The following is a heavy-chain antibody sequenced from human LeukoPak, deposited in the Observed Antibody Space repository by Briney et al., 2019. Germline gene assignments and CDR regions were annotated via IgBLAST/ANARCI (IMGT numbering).Heavy chain of an antibody. V-gene: IGHV4-30-2*01. Sequence: SETLSLTCTVSGGSISSGGYYWSWIRQPPGKGLEWIGYIYHSGSTYYNPSLKSRVTISVDRSKNQFSLKLSSVTAADTAVYYCARALAAAGTVYMDVWGKGTTVTVSS. D-gene: IGHD6-13*01. CDR3: ARALAAAGTVYMDV. J-gene: IGHJ6*03. CDR1: GGSISSGGYY. CDR2: IYHSGST.